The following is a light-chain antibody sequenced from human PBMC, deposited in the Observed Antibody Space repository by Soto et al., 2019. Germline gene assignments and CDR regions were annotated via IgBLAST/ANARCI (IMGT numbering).Light chain of an antibody. CDR1: QSISSW. CDR3: QQYASFSWT. J-gene: IGKJ1*01. V-gene: IGKV1-5*01. Sequence: DILLTQSPSTLSASVGDRVTITCRASQSISSWLAWYQQKPGKAPKLLIYDASSLESGVPSRFSGSGSGTESTLTISSLQPDDFATYYCQQYASFSWTFGQGTKVDI. CDR2: DAS.